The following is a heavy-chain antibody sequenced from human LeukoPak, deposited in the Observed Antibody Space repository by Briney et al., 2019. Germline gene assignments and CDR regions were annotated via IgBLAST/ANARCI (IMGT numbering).Heavy chain of an antibody. D-gene: IGHD2-2*01. J-gene: IGHJ4*02. Sequence: GASVKVSCKASGYTFTGYGISWVRQAPGQGLEWMGWISAYNGNTNYAQKLQGRVTMTTDTSTSTAYMELRSLRSDDTAVYYCARGCSSTSCYWSDYWGQGTLVTVSS. V-gene: IGHV1-18*01. CDR2: ISAYNGNT. CDR3: ARGCSSTSCYWSDY. CDR1: GYTFTGYG.